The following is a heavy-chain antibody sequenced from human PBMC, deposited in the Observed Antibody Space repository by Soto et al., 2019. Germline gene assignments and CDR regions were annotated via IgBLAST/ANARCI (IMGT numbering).Heavy chain of an antibody. CDR1: GFTFSSYG. CDR3: ARDRVAVAGIAPYDAFDI. J-gene: IGHJ3*02. V-gene: IGHV3-33*01. D-gene: IGHD6-19*01. Sequence: PGGSLRLSCAASGFTFSSYGMHWVRQAPGKGLEWVAVIWYDGSNKYYADSVKGRFTISRDNSKNTLYLQMNSLRAEDTAVYYCARDRVAVAGIAPYDAFDIWGQGTMVNVSS. CDR2: IWYDGSNK.